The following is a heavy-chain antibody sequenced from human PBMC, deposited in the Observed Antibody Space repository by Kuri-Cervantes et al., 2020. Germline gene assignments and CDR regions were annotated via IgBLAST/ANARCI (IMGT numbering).Heavy chain of an antibody. D-gene: IGHD3-9*01. J-gene: IGHJ4*02. CDR1: GFTVSSNY. Sequence: GGSLRLSCVASGFTVSSNYMTWVRQAPGKGLEWVSVIYSGANAYYADSVKGRFTISRDNSKNTLYLQMNSLRAEDTAVYYCARPAGDYDILTGYDYWGQGTLVTVSS. V-gene: IGHV3-53*01. CDR2: IYSGANA. CDR3: ARPAGDYDILTGYDY.